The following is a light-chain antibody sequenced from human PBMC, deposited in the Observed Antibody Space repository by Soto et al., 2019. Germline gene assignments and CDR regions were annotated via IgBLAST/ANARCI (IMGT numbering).Light chain of an antibody. V-gene: IGLV2-8*01. CDR1: SSDVGGYNY. CDR3: SSYAGSNNIVV. CDR2: EVT. J-gene: IGLJ2*01. Sequence: QSVLTQPPSASGSPGQSVTISCTGSSSDVGGYNYVSWYQQHPGKAPKLMIYEVTKRPSGVRDRFSGSKSGNTASLTVSGLQAEDEADYYCSSYAGSNNIVVFGGGTKLTVL.